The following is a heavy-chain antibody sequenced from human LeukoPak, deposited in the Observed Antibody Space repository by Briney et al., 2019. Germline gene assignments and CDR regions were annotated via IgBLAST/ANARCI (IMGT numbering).Heavy chain of an antibody. CDR3: ARSSNPLKDWFDP. CDR1: GYSISSGYY. Sequence: SETLSLTCTVSGYSISSGYYWGWIRQPPGKGLEWIGSIYHSGSTYYNPSLKSRVTISVDTSKNQFSLKLSSVTAADTAVYYCARSSNPLKDWFDPWGQGTLVTVSS. CDR2: IYHSGST. D-gene: IGHD6-13*01. V-gene: IGHV4-38-2*02. J-gene: IGHJ5*02.